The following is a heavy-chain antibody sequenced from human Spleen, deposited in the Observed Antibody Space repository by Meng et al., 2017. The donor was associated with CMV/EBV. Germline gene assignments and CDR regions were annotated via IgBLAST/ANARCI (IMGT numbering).Heavy chain of an antibody. Sequence: GGSLRLSCAVSGFTFDDYGMSWVRQVPGKGLDWVCGINWNGGGTAYADSVKGRFTISRDNAKNSVFRQMNSVRPDDTALYYCARGDYYHSSTYLSGDYWGQGTQVTVSS. D-gene: IGHD3-22*01. CDR1: GFTFDDYG. J-gene: IGHJ4*02. CDR3: ARGDYYHSSTYLSGDY. CDR2: INWNGGGT. V-gene: IGHV3-20*04.